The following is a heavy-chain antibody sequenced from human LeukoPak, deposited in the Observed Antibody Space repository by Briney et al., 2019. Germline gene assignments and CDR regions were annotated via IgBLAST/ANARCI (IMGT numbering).Heavy chain of an antibody. D-gene: IGHD3-3*01. J-gene: IGHJ4*02. CDR2: ISGSGGST. Sequence: GGSLRLSCAASGFTFSSCAMSWVRQAPGKGLEWVSAISGSGGSTYYADSVKGRFTISRDNSKNTLYLQMNSLRAEGTAVYYCAKAPRYDFWSGSDYWGQGTLVTVSS. CDR1: GFTFSSCA. CDR3: AKAPRYDFWSGSDY. V-gene: IGHV3-23*01.